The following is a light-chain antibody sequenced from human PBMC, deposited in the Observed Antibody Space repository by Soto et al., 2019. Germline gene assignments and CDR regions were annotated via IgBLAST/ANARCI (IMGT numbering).Light chain of an antibody. V-gene: IGLV2-14*01. CDR3: SSYTSSSTLI. J-gene: IGLJ1*01. CDR1: SSDVGGYNY. CDR2: DVT. Sequence: QSALTQPASVAGSHGQSITISCTGTSSDVGGYNYVSWYQQHPGKAPKLMIYDVTNRPSGVSNRFSGSKSGNTASLTISGHQAEEEADYYCSSYTSSSTLIFGPGTKLTVL.